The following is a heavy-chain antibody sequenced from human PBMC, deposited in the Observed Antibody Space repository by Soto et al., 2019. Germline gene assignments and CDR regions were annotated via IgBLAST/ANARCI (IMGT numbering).Heavy chain of an antibody. Sequence: SETLSLTCTVSGGSISSGDYYWSWIRQPPGKGLEWIGYIYYSGSTYYNPSLKSRVTISVDTSKDQFSLKLSSVTAADTAVYYCARVDYDILTGYFLDYWGQGTLVTVSS. J-gene: IGHJ4*02. V-gene: IGHV4-30-4*01. CDR3: ARVDYDILTGYFLDY. CDR2: IYYSGST. CDR1: GGSISSGDYY. D-gene: IGHD3-9*01.